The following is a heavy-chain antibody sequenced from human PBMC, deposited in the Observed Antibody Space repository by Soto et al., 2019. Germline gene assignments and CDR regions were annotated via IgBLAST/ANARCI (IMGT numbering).Heavy chain of an antibody. CDR3: ARTMYSNYWFDP. D-gene: IGHD4-4*01. V-gene: IGHV1-18*01. CDR2: ISAYNGHT. Sequence: ASVKVSCKASGYTFTSYGISWVRQAPGQGLEKMGWISAYNGHTNYAQKLNGRVTMTTYTSTSTANMELRILIFDYTAVYYCARTMYSNYWFDPWGHGTLVTVSS. CDR1: GYTFTSYG. J-gene: IGHJ5*02.